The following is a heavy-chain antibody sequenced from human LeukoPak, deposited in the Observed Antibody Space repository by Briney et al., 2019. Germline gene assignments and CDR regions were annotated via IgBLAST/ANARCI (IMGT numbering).Heavy chain of an antibody. CDR3: ARVTTSTKYYSGMDV. CDR2: ISYDGNSK. CDR1: GFTFSSYG. J-gene: IGHJ6*02. Sequence: GGSLRLSCAASGFTFSSYGMHWVRQAPGKGLEWAALISYDGNSKYYADSVKGRFTISRDNSRNTVSLQMVSLRAEDTAVYYCARVTTSTKYYSGMDVWGQGTTVTVSS. D-gene: IGHD1-14*01. V-gene: IGHV3-30*03.